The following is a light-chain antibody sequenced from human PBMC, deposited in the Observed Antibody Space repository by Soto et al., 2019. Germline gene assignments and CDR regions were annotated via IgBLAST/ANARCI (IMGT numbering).Light chain of an antibody. Sequence: IQPSQAPSLLIAVAGDRVTIICEASQDISNYLTWYQQKPGKAPKLLIYGASNLETGVPSRFSGSGSGPDFTLTISSLQPEDFATYYCQQSYSSPPTFGQGTKVDIK. CDR2: GAS. J-gene: IGKJ1*01. CDR1: QDISNY. CDR3: QQSYSSPPT. V-gene: IGKV1-33*01.